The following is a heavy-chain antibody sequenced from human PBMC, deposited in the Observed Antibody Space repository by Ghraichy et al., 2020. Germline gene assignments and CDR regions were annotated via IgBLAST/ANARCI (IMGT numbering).Heavy chain of an antibody. J-gene: IGHJ5*02. CDR3: ARGQGVHYRGYQLLRGNWFDP. V-gene: IGHV4-34*01. CDR1: GGSFSGYY. D-gene: IGHD2-2*01. Sequence: SETLSLTCAVYGGSFSGYYWSWIRQPPGKGLEWIGEINHSGSTNYNPSLKSRVTISVDTSKNQFSLKLSSVTAADTAVYYCARGQGVHYRGYQLLRGNWFDPWGQGTLVTVSS. CDR2: INHSGST.